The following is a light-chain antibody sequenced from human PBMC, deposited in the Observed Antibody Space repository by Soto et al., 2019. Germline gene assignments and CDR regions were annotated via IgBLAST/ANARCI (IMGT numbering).Light chain of an antibody. CDR3: SYYTSSRTPYV. Sequence: QCALTQPASVSGSPGPSMTISCTGTSTDVGGYNYVSWYQHHPRKAPRLMIYDVSNRPSGVPNRVSGSKSGNTASLSISGLQDEDEADYYCSYYTSSRTPYVFGTGTKLTVL. J-gene: IGLJ1*01. CDR1: STDVGGYNY. CDR2: DVS. V-gene: IGLV2-14*03.